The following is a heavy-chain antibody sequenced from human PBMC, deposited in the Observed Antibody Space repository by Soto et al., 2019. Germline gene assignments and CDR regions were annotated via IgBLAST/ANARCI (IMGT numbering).Heavy chain of an antibody. D-gene: IGHD2-15*01. V-gene: IGHV3-30*02. CDR1: DFTFGGTG. CDR3: FKGRGATTEATIREIV. CDR2: LLSDGYTE. Sequence: GGSLSPSVAALDFTFGGTGMHWVRQAPGRGLEWVAVLLSDGYTELYAASVEGRFTISRDASKNTLFLQMNSLRADDTAIYYCFKGRGATTEATIREIVWGQGT. J-gene: IGHJ4*02.